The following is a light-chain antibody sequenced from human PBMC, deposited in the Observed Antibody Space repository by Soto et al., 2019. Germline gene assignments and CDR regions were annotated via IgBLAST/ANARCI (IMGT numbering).Light chain of an antibody. CDR2: DAS. J-gene: IGKJ1*01. CDR1: LSVSSY. CDR3: HQYGSSPQT. Sequence: VVLTQSPATLSLSPGERATLSCRASLSVSSYLAWYQQKPGQAPRLLIYDASYRATGIPARFIGSGSGTDFTLTISSLEPEDFAVYYCHQYGSSPQTFGQGTKVDIK. V-gene: IGKV3-11*01.